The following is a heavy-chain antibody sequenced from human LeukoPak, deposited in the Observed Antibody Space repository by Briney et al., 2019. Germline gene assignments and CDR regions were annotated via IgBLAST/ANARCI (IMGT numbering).Heavy chain of an antibody. CDR3: ARHLGLAFDI. J-gene: IGHJ3*02. Sequence: SETLSLTCTVSGGSISSYYWSWIRQPPGEGLEWIGYIYYSGSTNYNPSLKSRVTISVDTSKNQFSLKLSSVTAADTAVYYCARHLGLAFDIWGQGTMVTVSS. V-gene: IGHV4-59*08. D-gene: IGHD7-27*01. CDR1: GGSISSYY. CDR2: IYYSGST.